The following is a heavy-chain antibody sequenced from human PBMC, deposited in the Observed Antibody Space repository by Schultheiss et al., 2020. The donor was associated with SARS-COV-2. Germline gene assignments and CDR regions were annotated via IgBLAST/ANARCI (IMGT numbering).Heavy chain of an antibody. CDR3: ARDRDYYE. V-gene: IGHV1-2*06. Sequence: GESLKISCKASGYTFTSYYMHWVRRAPGQGLEWVGRINPKTGATNYAQKFQARVTMTRETSITTAYMELSGLRSDDTAVYYCARDRDYYEWGQGTLVTVSS. CDR2: INPKTGAT. D-gene: IGHD3-22*01. J-gene: IGHJ4*02. CDR1: GYTFTSYY.